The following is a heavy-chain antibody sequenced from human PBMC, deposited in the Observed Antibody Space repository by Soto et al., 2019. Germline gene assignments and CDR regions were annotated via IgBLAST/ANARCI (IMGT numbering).Heavy chain of an antibody. Sequence: QVQLVQSGAEVKKPGASVKVSCKASGYTFTGYYIHWVRQAPGQGLEWMGWINPNSGGTKYPKKLQGRVTMTRDTSIRTVYMSLTGLKSDDTAVYFCARDLAKGGGSAGFDYWGQGTLVAVSS. J-gene: IGHJ4*02. V-gene: IGHV1-2*02. D-gene: IGHD2-15*01. CDR2: INPNSGGT. CDR3: ARDLAKGGGSAGFDY. CDR1: GYTFTGYY.